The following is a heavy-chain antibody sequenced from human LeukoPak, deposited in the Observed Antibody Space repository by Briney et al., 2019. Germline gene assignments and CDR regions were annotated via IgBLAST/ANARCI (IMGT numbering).Heavy chain of an antibody. CDR2: IWHDGSNK. D-gene: IGHD1-20*01. V-gene: IGHV3-33*01. Sequence: PGRSLRLSCTPSGFTFSSYAMHWVRQAPGKGLEWVAVIWHDGSNKYYADSVKGRFTISRDNSKNTLYLQMNSLRAEDTAVYYCARERFNWNDGPDYWGQGTLVTVSS. CDR3: ARERFNWNDGPDY. CDR1: GFTFSSYA. J-gene: IGHJ4*02.